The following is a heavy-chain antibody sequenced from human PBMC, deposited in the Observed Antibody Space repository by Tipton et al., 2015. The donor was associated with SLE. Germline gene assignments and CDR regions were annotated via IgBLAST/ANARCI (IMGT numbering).Heavy chain of an antibody. CDR1: GYTFTEYD. J-gene: IGHJ4*02. CDR3: ARHYYDSSGFPI. Sequence: QLVQSGAEVKKPGASLKISCKASGYTFTEYDIGWVRQAPGQGLEWMGWVSAKNGKINYAQRLQGRVTMTTETSTSTAYMELRSLTSDDTAVYYCARHYYDSSGFPIWGQGTLVTVSS. CDR2: VSAKNGKI. V-gene: IGHV1-18*01. D-gene: IGHD3-22*01.